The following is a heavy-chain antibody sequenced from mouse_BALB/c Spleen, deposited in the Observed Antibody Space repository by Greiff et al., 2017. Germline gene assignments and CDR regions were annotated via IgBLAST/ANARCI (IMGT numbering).Heavy chain of an antibody. J-gene: IGHJ4*01. Sequence: EVQLVESGAELVKPGASVKLSCTASGFNIKDTYMHWVKQRPEQGLEWIGRIDPANGNTKYDPKFQGKATITADTSSNTAYLQLSSLTSEDTAVYYCAFYYYGSSPYYAMDYWGQGTSVTVSS. CDR3: AFYYYGSSPYYAMDY. CDR2: IDPANGNT. D-gene: IGHD1-1*01. CDR1: GFNIKDTY. V-gene: IGHV14-3*02.